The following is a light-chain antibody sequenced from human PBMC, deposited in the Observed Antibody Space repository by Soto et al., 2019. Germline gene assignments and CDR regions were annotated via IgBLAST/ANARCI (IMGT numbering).Light chain of an antibody. Sequence: DIQMNQSPSTLSASVGDRVTITCRASESISGWLAWYQQKPGKAPKLVIFKASTLESVVPSRFSGSGSGTEFPRSISSLQPDDFAIYYCQHDNRYPRTFGQGTKLEIK. CDR2: KAS. CDR3: QHDNRYPRT. CDR1: ESISGW. V-gene: IGKV1-5*03. J-gene: IGKJ1*01.